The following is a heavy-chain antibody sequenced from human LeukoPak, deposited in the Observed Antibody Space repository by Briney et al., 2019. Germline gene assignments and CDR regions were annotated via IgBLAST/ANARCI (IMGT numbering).Heavy chain of an antibody. V-gene: IGHV7-4-1*02. CDR3: ARPNLDYGGNAYFDY. J-gene: IGHJ4*02. D-gene: IGHD4-23*01. CDR1: GFTFTSYA. Sequence: GGSLRLSCAASGFTFTSYAMNWVRQAPGQGLEWMGWINTNTGNPTYAQGFTGRFVFSLDTSVSTAYLQISSLKAEDTAVYYCARPNLDYGGNAYFDYWGQGTLVTVSS. CDR2: INTNTGNP.